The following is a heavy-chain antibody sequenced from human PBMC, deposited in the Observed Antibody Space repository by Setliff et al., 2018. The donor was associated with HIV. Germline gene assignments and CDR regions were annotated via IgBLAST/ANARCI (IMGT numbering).Heavy chain of an antibody. CDR2: FDPEDGET. J-gene: IGHJ1*01. CDR3: ATDPGYSSTWYSESFQH. CDR1: GYTLTELS. D-gene: IGHD6-13*01. V-gene: IGHV1-24*01. Sequence: GASVKVSCKISGYTLTELSIHWVRQAPGKGLEWMANFDPEDGETFYAQKFQGRLTMTEDTSTDTAYMELSSLRSDDTAMYYCATDPGYSSTWYSESFQHWGQGTVGPSPQ.